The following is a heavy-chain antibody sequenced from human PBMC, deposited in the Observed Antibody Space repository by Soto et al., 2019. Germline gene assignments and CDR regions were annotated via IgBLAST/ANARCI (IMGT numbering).Heavy chain of an antibody. V-gene: IGHV1-18*01. CDR1: GYIFTSHG. Sequence: QVQLVQSGAEVKKPGASVKVSCKASGYIFTSHGISWVRQAPGQGLEWMGRISTYNGNTKYAQKLQGRVTMTTDTSASIAYMELRSLRSDATAVYYCARDNGLWLVSDWGQGTLVTVSS. CDR3: ARDNGLWLVSD. J-gene: IGHJ1*01. D-gene: IGHD6-19*01. CDR2: ISTYNGNT.